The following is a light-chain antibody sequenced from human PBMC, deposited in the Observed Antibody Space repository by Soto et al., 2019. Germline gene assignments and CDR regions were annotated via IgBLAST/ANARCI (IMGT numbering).Light chain of an antibody. CDR3: QQYDSSPKT. CDR2: GAS. J-gene: IGKJ1*01. V-gene: IGKV3-20*01. Sequence: EIVLTQSPGTLSLSPGETATLSCRASQTIGRNYLAWYQQKPGQAPRLLIYGASSRATGIPDRFSGSGSGTDFTLTISRLEPEDFAVYYCQQYDSSPKTFGQGTKVDI. CDR1: QTIGRNY.